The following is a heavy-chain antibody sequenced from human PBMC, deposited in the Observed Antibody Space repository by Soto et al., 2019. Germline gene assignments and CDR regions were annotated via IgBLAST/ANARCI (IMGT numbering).Heavy chain of an antibody. J-gene: IGHJ4*02. CDR2: IYWDDDK. D-gene: IGHD1-26*01. CDR3: AHRREWESSRGNYFDY. Sequence: QITLKESGPPLVKPTQTLTLTCTFSGFSLSTSGVGVGWIRQPPGKALEWLALIYWDDDKRYSPSLKSRLTITKDTSKNQVVLTMTNMDPVDTATYYCAHRREWESSRGNYFDYWGQGTLVTVSS. V-gene: IGHV2-5*02. CDR1: GFSLSTSGVG.